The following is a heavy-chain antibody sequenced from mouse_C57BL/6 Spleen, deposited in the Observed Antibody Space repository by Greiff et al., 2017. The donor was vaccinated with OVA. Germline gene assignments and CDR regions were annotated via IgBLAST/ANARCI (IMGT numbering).Heavy chain of an antibody. J-gene: IGHJ2*01. Sequence: VQLKESGPELVKPGASVKISCKASGYSFTGYYMHWVKQSHGNILDWIGYIYPYNGVSSYNQKFKGKATLTVDKSSSTAYMELRSLTSEDSAVYYCATGYGNFPFDYWGQGTTLTVSS. CDR3: ATGYGNFPFDY. CDR2: IYPYNGVS. V-gene: IGHV1-31*01. CDR1: GYSFTGYY. D-gene: IGHD2-1*01.